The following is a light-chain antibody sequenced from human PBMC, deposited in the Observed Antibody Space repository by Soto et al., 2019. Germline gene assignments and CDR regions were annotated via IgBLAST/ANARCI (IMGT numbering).Light chain of an antibody. Sequence: QSALTQPPSASGSPGQSVTISCTGTSSDVGGYDYVSWYQQRPGKAPKLLIHEVTKRPSGVPDRFSGSKSGNTASLTVSGLQAEDEADYYCAAWDDTLNGYVFGTGTKLTVL. CDR3: AAWDDTLNGYV. V-gene: IGLV2-8*01. CDR2: EVT. CDR1: SSDVGGYDY. J-gene: IGLJ1*01.